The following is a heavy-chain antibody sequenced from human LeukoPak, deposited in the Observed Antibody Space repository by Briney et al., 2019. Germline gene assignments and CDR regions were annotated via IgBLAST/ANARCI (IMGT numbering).Heavy chain of an antibody. D-gene: IGHD6-13*01. CDR2: IYPGDSDT. CDR3: ARRYTTSEIFDY. J-gene: IGHJ4*02. V-gene: IGHV5-51*01. CDR1: GYSFSNYW. Sequence: GESLKISCKGSGYSFSNYWIGWVRQMPGKGLEWLGIIYPGDSDTRYSPSFQGQVTILADKSVSTAYLQWSSLKASDTAMYYCARRYTTSEIFDYWGQGTLVTVSS.